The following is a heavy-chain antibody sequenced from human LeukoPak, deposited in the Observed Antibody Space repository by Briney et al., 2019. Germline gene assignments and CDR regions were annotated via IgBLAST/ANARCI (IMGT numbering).Heavy chain of an antibody. V-gene: IGHV1-46*01. Sequence: ASVKVSCKASGYTFTSYYMHWVRQAPGQGLEWMGIINPSGGNTGYAQKFQGRVTMTRNTSISTAYMELSSLRSEDTAVYYCARKYNWNGYMDVWGKGTTVTISS. CDR1: GYTFTSYY. D-gene: IGHD1-1*01. CDR3: ARKYNWNGYMDV. J-gene: IGHJ6*03. CDR2: INPSGGNT.